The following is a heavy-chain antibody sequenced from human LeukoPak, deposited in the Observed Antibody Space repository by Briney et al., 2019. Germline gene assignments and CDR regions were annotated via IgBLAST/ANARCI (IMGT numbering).Heavy chain of an antibody. CDR1: GFSLSTSGMC. Sequence: SGPTLVNPTQTLTLTCTFSGFSLSTSGMCVSWIRQPPGKALEWLARIDWDDDKYYSTSLKTRLTISKDTSKNQVVLTMTNMDPVDTATYYCARTNINIAAAGDSYYYYYYMDVWGKGTTVTVSS. CDR3: ARTNINIAAAGDSYYYYYYMDV. D-gene: IGHD6-13*01. CDR2: IDWDDDK. V-gene: IGHV2-70*11. J-gene: IGHJ6*03.